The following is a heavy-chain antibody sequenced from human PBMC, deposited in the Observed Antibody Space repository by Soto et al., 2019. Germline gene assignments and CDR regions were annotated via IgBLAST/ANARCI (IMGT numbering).Heavy chain of an antibody. J-gene: IGHJ4*02. V-gene: IGHV4-39*07. CDR1: GGSISSSSYY. D-gene: IGHD3-10*01. CDR2: IYYSGNT. CDR3: ARRWGEGRVDY. Sequence: TSETLSLTCTVSGGSISSSSYYWGWIRQPPGKGLEWIGSIYYSGNTNYNPSLKSRVTMAVDKSRNQFSLKLSSVTAADTAVYYCARRWGEGRVDYWGQRTLVTVSS.